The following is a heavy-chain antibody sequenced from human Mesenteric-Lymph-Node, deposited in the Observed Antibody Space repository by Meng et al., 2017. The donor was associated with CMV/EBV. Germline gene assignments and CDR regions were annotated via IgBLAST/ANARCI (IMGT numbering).Heavy chain of an antibody. CDR3: ARAEPNNIMITFGGVIVFDY. D-gene: IGHD3-16*02. Sequence: ASVKVSCKASGYTFTSYDINWVRQATGQGLEWMGWMNPNSGNTGYAQKFQGRVTMTRNTSISTAYMELSSLRSEDTAVYYCARAEPNNIMITFGGVIVFDYWGQGTLVTVSS. CDR2: MNPNSGNT. CDR1: GYTFTSYD. V-gene: IGHV1-8*01. J-gene: IGHJ4*02.